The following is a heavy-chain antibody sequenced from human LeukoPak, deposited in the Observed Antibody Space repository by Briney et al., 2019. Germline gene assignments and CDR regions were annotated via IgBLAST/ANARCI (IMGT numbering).Heavy chain of an antibody. J-gene: IGHJ4*02. D-gene: IGHD3-22*01. CDR2: IYYSGST. CDR1: GGSISSYY. Sequence: KPSQTLSLTCTVSGGSISSYYWSWIRQPPGKGLEWIGYIYYSGSTNYNPSLKSRVTISVDTSKNQFSLKLSSVTAADTAVYYCARGGDYYDSSGYYYDYWGQGTLVTVSS. CDR3: ARGGDYYDSSGYYYDY. V-gene: IGHV4-59*01.